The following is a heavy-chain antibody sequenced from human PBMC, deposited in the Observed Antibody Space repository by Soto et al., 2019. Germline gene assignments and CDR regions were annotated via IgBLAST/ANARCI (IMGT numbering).Heavy chain of an antibody. D-gene: IGHD1-1*01. CDR1: GLNFSSYS. J-gene: IGHJ4*02. Sequence: GGSIRLSCAASGLNFSSYSMSWVRQAPGKGLEWVSAISGSGGSTYYADSVKGRFTISRDNSKNTLYLQMNSLRAEDTAVYYCAKEGLNGFDYWGQGTLVTVSS. CDR2: ISGSGGST. V-gene: IGHV3-23*01. CDR3: AKEGLNGFDY.